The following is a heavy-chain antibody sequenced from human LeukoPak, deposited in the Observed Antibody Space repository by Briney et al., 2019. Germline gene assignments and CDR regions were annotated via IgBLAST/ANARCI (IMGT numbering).Heavy chain of an antibody. V-gene: IGHV1-2*04. CDR1: GYTFTGYY. J-gene: IGHJ4*02. CDR3: ARGYYHGSGTTTMGY. CDR2: INPNSGGT. Sequence: ASVKVSCKASGYTFTGYYMHWVRQAPRQGLEWMGWINPNSGGTNYAQKFQGWVTMIRDTSISTAYMELSRLRSDDTAVYYCARGYYHGSGTTTMGYWGQGTLVTVSS. D-gene: IGHD3-10*01.